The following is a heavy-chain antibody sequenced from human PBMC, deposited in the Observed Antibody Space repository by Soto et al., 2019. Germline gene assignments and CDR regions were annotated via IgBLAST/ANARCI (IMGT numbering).Heavy chain of an antibody. CDR2: IYYSGST. D-gene: IGHD6-13*01. J-gene: IGHJ5*02. CDR3: ARAHYTIEEAGTINKWFDP. Sequence: SETLSLTCTVSGGSISSSSYYWGWIRQPPGKGLEWIGSIYYSGSTYYNPSLKSRVTISVDTSKNQFSLKLSSVTAADTAVYYCARAHYTIEEAGTINKWFDPWGQGTLVTVSS. V-gene: IGHV4-39*01. CDR1: GGSISSSSYY.